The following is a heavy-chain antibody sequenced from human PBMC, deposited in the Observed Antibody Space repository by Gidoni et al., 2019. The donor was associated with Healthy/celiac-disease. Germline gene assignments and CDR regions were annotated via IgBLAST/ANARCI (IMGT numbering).Heavy chain of an antibody. V-gene: IGHV3-74*01. Sequence: EVQLVESGGGLVQPGGSLRLSCAAPGFTFSRSWMHWVRQAPGKGRVWVSRINSDGSRTSDADSVKGRFTISRDNAKNTLYLQMNSLRAEDTAVYYCARAPSYDDILTGYYKDDYGMDVWGQGTTVTVSS. J-gene: IGHJ6*02. CDR3: ARAPSYDDILTGYYKDDYGMDV. D-gene: IGHD3-9*01. CDR2: INSDGSRT. CDR1: GFTFSRSW.